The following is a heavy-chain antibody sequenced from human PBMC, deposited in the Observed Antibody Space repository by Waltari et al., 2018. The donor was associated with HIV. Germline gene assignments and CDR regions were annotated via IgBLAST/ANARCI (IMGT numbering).Heavy chain of an antibody. CDR1: GYTFTSYS. J-gene: IGHJ6*02. Sequence: QVQLVQSGAEGKKPGASVKVSCKASGYTFTSYSMHWVRQAPGRRFEWMGWINAGNGNTKYSQKMQGRVTITRDTSASTAYMELTSLRSEDTAVYYCAREKNIPEKYHGMDVWGQGTTVTVSS. CDR3: AREKNIPEKYHGMDV. CDR2: INAGNGNT. V-gene: IGHV1-3*01.